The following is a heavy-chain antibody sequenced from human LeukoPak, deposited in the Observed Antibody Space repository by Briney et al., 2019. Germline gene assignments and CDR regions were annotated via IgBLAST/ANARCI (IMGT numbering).Heavy chain of an antibody. Sequence: GASVKVSCKASGGTFSSYAISWVRQAPGQGLEWMGRIIPILGIANYAQKFQGRVTITADKSTSTAYMELSSLRSEDTAVDYCASLRDGYNSLYFDYWGQGTLVTVSS. D-gene: IGHD5-24*01. CDR3: ASLRDGYNSLYFDY. J-gene: IGHJ4*02. CDR1: GGTFSSYA. V-gene: IGHV1-69*04. CDR2: IIPILGIA.